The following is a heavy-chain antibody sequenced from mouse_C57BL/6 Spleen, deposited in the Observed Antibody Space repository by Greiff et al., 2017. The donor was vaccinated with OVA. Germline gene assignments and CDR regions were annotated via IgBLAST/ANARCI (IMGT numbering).Heavy chain of an antibody. CDR3: ARGYYGSSYCWFAY. Sequence: EVQLQQSGPELVKPGASVKISCKASGYTFTDYYMNWVKQSHGKSLEWIGDINPNNGGTSYNQKFKGKATLTVDKSSSTAYIELRSLTSEDSAVDYCARGYYGSSYCWFAYWGQGTLVTVSA. J-gene: IGHJ3*01. CDR2: INPNNGGT. V-gene: IGHV1-26*01. D-gene: IGHD1-1*01. CDR1: GYTFTDYY.